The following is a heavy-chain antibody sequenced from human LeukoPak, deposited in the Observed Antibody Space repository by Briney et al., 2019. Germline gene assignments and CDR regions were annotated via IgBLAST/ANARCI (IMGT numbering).Heavy chain of an antibody. J-gene: IGHJ4*02. CDR1: GFTFSSYS. D-gene: IGHD3-3*01. CDR2: VSRSGDYI. V-gene: IGHV3-21*01. Sequence: GGSLRLSCAASGFTFSSYSMNWVRQAPGKGPEWVSSVSRSGDYIYYAESLKGRITVSRDNAKNSLFLQMSSLGVEDTAVYYCTRAPWSGTSCFDSWGQGTLVIVSS. CDR3: TRAPWSGTSCFDS.